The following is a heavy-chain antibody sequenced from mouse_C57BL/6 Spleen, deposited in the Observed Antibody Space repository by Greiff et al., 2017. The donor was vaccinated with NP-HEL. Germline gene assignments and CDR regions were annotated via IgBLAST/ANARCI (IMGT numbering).Heavy chain of an antibody. J-gene: IGHJ2*01. CDR3: ARDVLWSYYFDY. CDR2: ISDGGSYT. D-gene: IGHD1-1*02. Sequence: EVMLVESGGGLVKPGGSLKLSCAASGFTFSSYAMSWVRQTPEKRLEWVATISDGGSYTYYPDNVKGRFTISRDNAKNNLYLQMSHLKSEDTAMYYCARDVLWSYYFDYWGQGTTLTVSS. V-gene: IGHV5-4*01. CDR1: GFTFSSYA.